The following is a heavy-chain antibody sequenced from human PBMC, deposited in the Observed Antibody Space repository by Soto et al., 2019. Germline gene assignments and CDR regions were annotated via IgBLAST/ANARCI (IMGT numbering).Heavy chain of an antibody. D-gene: IGHD1-1*01. CDR1: GYTFTSYG. V-gene: IGHV1-18*01. Sequence: QGHLVQSGAEVKKPGASVKVSCKASGYTFTSYGITWVRQAPGQGLGWMGWISAPTGNTYYAQKLQARGIVTRDTSTSTAYMELRSLRSDYTAVYYCARGRYGDYWGQGALVTVSS. J-gene: IGHJ4*02. CDR2: ISAPTGNT. CDR3: ARGRYGDY.